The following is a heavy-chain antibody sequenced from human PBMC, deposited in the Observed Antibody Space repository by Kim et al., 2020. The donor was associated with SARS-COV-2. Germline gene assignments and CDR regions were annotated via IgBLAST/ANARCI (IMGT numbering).Heavy chain of an antibody. CDR2: IYYSGST. Sequence: SETLSHTCTVSGGSISSSSYYWGWIRQPPGKGLEWIGSIYYSGSTYYNPSLKSRVTISVDTSKNQFSLKLSSVTAADTAVYYCASSDSIAAAGTPGWFDPWGQGTLVTVSS. CDR3: ASSDSIAAAGTPGWFDP. V-gene: IGHV4-39*07. D-gene: IGHD6-13*01. J-gene: IGHJ5*02. CDR1: GGSISSSSYY.